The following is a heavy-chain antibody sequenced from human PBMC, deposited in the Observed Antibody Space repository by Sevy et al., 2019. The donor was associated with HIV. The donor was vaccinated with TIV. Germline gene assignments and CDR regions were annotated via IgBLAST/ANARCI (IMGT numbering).Heavy chain of an antibody. J-gene: IGHJ4*02. V-gene: IGHV3-23*01. CDR3: AKLTGSSSWSGVDY. CDR2: ISGGGGST. D-gene: IGHD6-13*01. Sequence: GGSLRLSCAASEFTFSSYAMSWVRQAPGKGLEWVSTISGGGGSTYYADSVKGRFTISRDNSKNTLNLQMNSLRAEDTAVYYCAKLTGSSSWSGVDYWGQGTLVTVSS. CDR1: EFTFSSYA.